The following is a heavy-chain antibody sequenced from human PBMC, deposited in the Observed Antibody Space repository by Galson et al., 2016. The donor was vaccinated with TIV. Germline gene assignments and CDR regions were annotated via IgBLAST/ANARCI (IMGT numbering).Heavy chain of an antibody. V-gene: IGHV4-61*02. Sequence: TLSLTCSVSGGSISSGNYYWSWIRQPAGKGLEWIGRIHTSGITNYNPSLKNRVTLSADTSENQFSLELDSVTAADTAVYYCARVPPAGHHWYFDLWGRGTLVTVSS. CDR1: GGSISSGNYY. D-gene: IGHD2-15*01. CDR2: IHTSGIT. J-gene: IGHJ2*01. CDR3: ARVPPAGHHWYFDL.